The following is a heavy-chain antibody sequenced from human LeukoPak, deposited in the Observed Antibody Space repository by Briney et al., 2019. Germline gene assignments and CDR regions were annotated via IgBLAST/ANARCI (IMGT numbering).Heavy chain of an antibody. CDR2: IYHSGRT. CDR1: GYSISSGYY. V-gene: IGHV4-38-2*02. Sequence: SETLSLTCTVSGYSISSGYYWGWIRQPPGKGLEWIGSIYHSGRTYYNPSLKSRVTISVDTSKNQFSLKLSSVTAADTAVYYCASLARDYDSSGNYWGQGTLVTVSS. CDR3: ASLARDYDSSGNY. J-gene: IGHJ4*02. D-gene: IGHD3-22*01.